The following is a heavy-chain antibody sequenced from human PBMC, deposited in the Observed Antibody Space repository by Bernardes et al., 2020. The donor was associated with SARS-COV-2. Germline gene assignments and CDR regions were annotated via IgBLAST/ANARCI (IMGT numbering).Heavy chain of an antibody. J-gene: IGHJ4*02. CDR3: ARGAYRYEV. D-gene: IGHD5-18*01. CDR2: IKQDESEK. CDR1: GFTLSVYS. V-gene: IGHV3-7*03. Sequence: GSLRLSCAVSGFTLSVYSMTWVRQAPGKGLGWVASIKQDESEKYYVDSVKGRFTISRDNAKNSLYLQMNGLRAEDTDVYYCARGAYRYEVWGQGTLVTVSS.